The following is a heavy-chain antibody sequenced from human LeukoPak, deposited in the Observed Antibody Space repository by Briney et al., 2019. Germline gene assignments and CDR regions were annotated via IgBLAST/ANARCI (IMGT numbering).Heavy chain of an antibody. Sequence: SVKVSCKASGGTFSSYAISWVRQAPGQGLEWMGRIIPIFGIANYAQKFQGRGTITADKSTSTAYMELSTMRSEDTAVYYCANLGGNSSSFDAFDIGGQGTMVTVSS. J-gene: IGHJ3*02. CDR1: GGTFSSYA. V-gene: IGHV1-69*04. CDR2: IIPIFGIA. CDR3: ANLGGNSSSFDAFDI. D-gene: IGHD6-6*01.